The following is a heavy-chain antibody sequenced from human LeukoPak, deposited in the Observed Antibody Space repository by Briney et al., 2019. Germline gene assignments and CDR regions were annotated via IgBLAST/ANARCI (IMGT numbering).Heavy chain of an antibody. CDR1: GFSFGDYA. D-gene: IGHD3-10*01. V-gene: IGHV3-49*04. CDR3: TATYYYGSGTYRYFDY. CDR2: IRSKAYGETT. J-gene: IGHJ4*02. Sequence: GGSLRLSCTASGFSFGDYAMSWVRQVPGKGLEWLSLIRSKAYGETTEYAASVKNRFTIARDDSKSIAYLQMNSLKPEDTAVYSCTATYYYGSGTYRYFDYWGQGTLVTVSS.